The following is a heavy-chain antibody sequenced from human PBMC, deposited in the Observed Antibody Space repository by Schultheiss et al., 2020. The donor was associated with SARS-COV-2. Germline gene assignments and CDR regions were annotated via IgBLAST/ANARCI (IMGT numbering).Heavy chain of an antibody. CDR3: ARAPNSITIFGVVQDAFDI. CDR1: GFTFSDYY. D-gene: IGHD3-3*01. CDR2: ISSSGSTI. V-gene: IGHV3-11*01. Sequence: GGSLRLSCAASGFTFSDYYMSWIRQAPGKGLEWVSYISSSGSTIYYADSVKGRFTISRDNVKNSLYLQMNSLRAEDTAVYYCARAPNSITIFGVVQDAFDIWGQGTMVTVSS. J-gene: IGHJ3*02.